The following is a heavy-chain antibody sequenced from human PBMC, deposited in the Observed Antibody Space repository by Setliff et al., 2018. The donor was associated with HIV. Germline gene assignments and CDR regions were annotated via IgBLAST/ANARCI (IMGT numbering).Heavy chain of an antibody. J-gene: IGHJ6*04. CDR1: GGSFSGYY. CDR3: VRDLAVRNMVRGRIDHDYYMDV. D-gene: IGHD3-10*01. CDR2: SRESANSYST. V-gene: IGHV3-72*01. Sequence: QSSETLSLTCAVSGGSFSGYYWSWIRQAPGKGLEWIARSRESANSYSTEYAASVKGRFIISRDESENSLFLEMNSLKIEDTAVYYCVRDLAVRNMVRGRIDHDYYMDVWGKGTTVTVSS.